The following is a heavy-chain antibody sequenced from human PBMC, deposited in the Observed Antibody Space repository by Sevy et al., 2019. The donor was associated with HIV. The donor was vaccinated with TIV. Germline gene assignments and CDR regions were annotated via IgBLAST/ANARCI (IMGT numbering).Heavy chain of an antibody. V-gene: IGHV5-51*01. D-gene: IGHD3-16*02. Sequence: GESLKISCKGSGYSFTSYWIGWVRQMPGKGLEWMGIIYPGDSDTSYSPSFHGQVTMSADKSISTAYLQWSSLKASDTAMYYCASLESDLGELSLGGFRAFDIWGQGTMVTVSS. J-gene: IGHJ3*02. CDR3: ASLESDLGELSLGGFRAFDI. CDR1: GYSFTSYW. CDR2: IYPGDSDT.